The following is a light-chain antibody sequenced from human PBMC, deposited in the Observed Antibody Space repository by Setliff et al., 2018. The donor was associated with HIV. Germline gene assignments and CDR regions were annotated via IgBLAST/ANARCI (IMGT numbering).Light chain of an antibody. V-gene: IGLV2-14*01. CDR1: ANDVGGYNY. CDR2: EVN. CDR3: TSYTITNTWV. Sequence: QSALAQPASMSGSPGQSITISCTGTANDVGGYNYVSWHQQHPDKAPKLIIYEVNYRPSGVSTRFSGSKSGNTASLTISGLQAEDEADYYCTSYTITNTWVFGGGTKVTVL. J-gene: IGLJ3*02.